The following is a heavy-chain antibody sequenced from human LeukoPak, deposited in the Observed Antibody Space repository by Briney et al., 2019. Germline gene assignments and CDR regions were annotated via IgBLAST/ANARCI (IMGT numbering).Heavy chain of an antibody. D-gene: IGHD2-15*01. CDR2: IIPIFGTA. J-gene: IGHJ4*02. V-gene: IGHV1-69*05. CDR3: ARDPAPVVVAAKFFDY. Sequence: SVKVSCKASGGTFSSYAISWVRQAPGQGLEWMGRIIPIFGTANYAQKFQGRVTITTDESTSTAYMELSSLRSEDTAVYYCARDPAPVVVAAKFFDYWGQGTLVTVSS. CDR1: GGTFSSYA.